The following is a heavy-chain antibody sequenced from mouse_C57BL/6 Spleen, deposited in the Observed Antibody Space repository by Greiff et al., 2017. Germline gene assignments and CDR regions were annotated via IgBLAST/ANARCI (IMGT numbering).Heavy chain of an antibody. Sequence: QVQLQQSGPELVKPGASVKISCKASGYAFSSSWMNWVKQRPGKGLEWIGRIYPGDGDTNYNGKFKGKATLTADKSSSTAYMPLSSLTSEDSAVYYCARLYDGYYGYFDVWGTGTTGTVSS. J-gene: IGHJ1*03. D-gene: IGHD2-3*01. V-gene: IGHV1-82*01. CDR1: GYAFSSSW. CDR3: ARLYDGYYGYFDV. CDR2: IYPGDGDT.